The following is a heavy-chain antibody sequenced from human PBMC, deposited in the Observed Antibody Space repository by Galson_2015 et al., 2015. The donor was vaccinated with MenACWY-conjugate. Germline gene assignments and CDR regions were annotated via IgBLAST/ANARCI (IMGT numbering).Heavy chain of an antibody. CDR1: GVSITAPY. Sequence: SETLSLTCGVSGVSITAPYWSWIRQPPGKGLEWIGYNYYSGGTSYNPSLKSRVTISIDTSKNQFSLKLSSVTAADTAVYFCAKLRGNTLIMDWGQGTLVTVSS. D-gene: IGHD2-8*01. V-gene: IGHV4-59*08. J-gene: IGHJ4*02. CDR2: NYYSGGT. CDR3: AKLRGNTLIMD.